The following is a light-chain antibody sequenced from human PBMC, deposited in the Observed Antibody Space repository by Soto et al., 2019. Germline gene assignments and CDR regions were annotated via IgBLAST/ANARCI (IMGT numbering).Light chain of an antibody. Sequence: QSVLTQQPSASGTPGRRVTISCSGSSSNIGINTVSWYQQVPGTAPKLLIYSNNQRPSGVSDRFSGSKSGTSASLAVSGLQSEDEADYYCAAWDDSLNGWVFGGGTKVTVL. CDR3: AAWDDSLNGWV. J-gene: IGLJ3*02. V-gene: IGLV1-44*01. CDR1: SSNIGINT. CDR2: SNN.